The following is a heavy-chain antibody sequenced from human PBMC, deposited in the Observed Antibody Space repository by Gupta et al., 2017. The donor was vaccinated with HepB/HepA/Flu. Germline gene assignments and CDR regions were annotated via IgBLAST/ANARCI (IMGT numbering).Heavy chain of an antibody. Sequence: QVQLVESGGGVVQPGGSLRLSCAASTITFSDYAMSWVRQAPGKGLEWVAVRSYDGSIQNYAVSVKGRFTISRDNSRYTLYLIMNSLRSDDTALYYCVRTRVSYYHDFWRQGTLVSVSS. CDR3: VRTRVSYYHDF. CDR2: RSYDGSIQ. D-gene: IGHD1-26*01. J-gene: IGHJ4*02. CDR1: TITFSDYA. V-gene: IGHV3-30*14.